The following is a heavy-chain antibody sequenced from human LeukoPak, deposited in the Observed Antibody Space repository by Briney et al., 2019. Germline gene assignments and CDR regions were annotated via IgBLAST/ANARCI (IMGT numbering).Heavy chain of an antibody. Sequence: AGGSLRLSCAASGFTFSSYSMNWVRQAPGKGLEWVSSISSSSSYIYYADSVKGRFTISRDNAKNSLYLQMNSLRAEDTAVYYCARDSEMDIVVVVAAKDIGDDAFDIWGQGTMVTVSS. V-gene: IGHV3-21*01. CDR1: GFTFSSYS. CDR3: ARDSEMDIVVVVAAKDIGDDAFDI. D-gene: IGHD2-15*01. CDR2: ISSSSSYI. J-gene: IGHJ3*02.